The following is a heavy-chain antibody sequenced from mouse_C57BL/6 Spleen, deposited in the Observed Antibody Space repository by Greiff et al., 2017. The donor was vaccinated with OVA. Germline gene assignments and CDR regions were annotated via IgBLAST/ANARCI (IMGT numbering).Heavy chain of an antibody. Sequence: LEESGAELVRPGTSVKVSCKASGYAFTNYLIEWVKQRPGQGLEWIGVINPGSGGTNYNEKFKGKATLTADKSSSTAYMQLSSLTSEDSAVYFCARDYGSSSYWYFDVWGTGTTVTVSS. CDR3: ARDYGSSSYWYFDV. D-gene: IGHD1-1*01. J-gene: IGHJ1*03. V-gene: IGHV1-54*01. CDR2: INPGSGGT. CDR1: GYAFTNYL.